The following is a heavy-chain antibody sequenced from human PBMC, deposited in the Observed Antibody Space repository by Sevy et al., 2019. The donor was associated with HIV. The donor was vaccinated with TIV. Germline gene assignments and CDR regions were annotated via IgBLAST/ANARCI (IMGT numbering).Heavy chain of an antibody. V-gene: IGHV3-23*01. CDR2: ISGSGGST. CDR1: GFTFSSYA. Sequence: GGSLRLSCAASGFTFSSYAMSWVRQAPGKGLEWVSAISGSGGSTYYADSVKGRFTISRDNSKNTLYLQMNSLRAEDTAVYYCAKGPYCSSTSCYLDAEYFQHWGQGTLVTVSS. CDR3: AKGPYCSSTSCYLDAEYFQH. D-gene: IGHD2-2*01. J-gene: IGHJ1*01.